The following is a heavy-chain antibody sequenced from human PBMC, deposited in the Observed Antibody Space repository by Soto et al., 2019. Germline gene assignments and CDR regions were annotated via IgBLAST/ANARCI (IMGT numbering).Heavy chain of an antibody. Sequence: ASETLSLTCTVSGGSISSGGYYWSWIRQHPGKGLEWIGYIYYSGSTYYNPSLKSRVTISVDTSKNQFSLKLSSVTAADTAVYYCASAAYDLTTPVDYYGMDVWGQGTTVTVSS. J-gene: IGHJ6*02. CDR2: IYYSGST. V-gene: IGHV4-31*03. CDR3: ASAAYDLTTPVDYYGMDV. CDR1: GGSISSGGYY. D-gene: IGHD3-3*01.